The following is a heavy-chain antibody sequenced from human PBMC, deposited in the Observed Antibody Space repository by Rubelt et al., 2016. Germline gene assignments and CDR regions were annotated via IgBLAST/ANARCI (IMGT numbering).Heavy chain of an antibody. V-gene: IGHV1-69*01. CDR2: IIPIFGTA. D-gene: IGHD6-13*01. J-gene: IGHJ5*02. Sequence: QVQLVQSGAEVKKPGASVKVSCKASGGTFSSYAISWVRQAPGQGLEWMGGIIPIFGTANSARKFQGRVPITADESTSTAYMELSSLRSEDTAVYYCAREQQLVGGWFDPWGQGTLVTVSS. CDR3: AREQQLVGGWFDP. CDR1: GGTFSSYA.